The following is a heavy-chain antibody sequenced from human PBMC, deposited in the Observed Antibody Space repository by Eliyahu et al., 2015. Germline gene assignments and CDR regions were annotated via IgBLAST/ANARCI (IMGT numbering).Heavy chain of an antibody. CDR1: XLNFSSYA. CDR3: AKLLDC. V-gene: IGHV3-23*01. J-gene: IGHJ4*02. Sequence: EVQLLESGGGLVQPGGSLRLSCAASXLNFSSYAMSWVRQAPGKGLEWVSTISGXAASTYYADSVQGRXIISRXSSKNTLYLQMSSLRADDTAIYXCAKLLDCWGRGTLVTVSS. CDR2: ISGXAAST.